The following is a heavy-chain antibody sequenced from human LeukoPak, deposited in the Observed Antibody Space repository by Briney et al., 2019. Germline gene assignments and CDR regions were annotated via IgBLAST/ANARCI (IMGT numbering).Heavy chain of an antibody. D-gene: IGHD2-8*01. J-gene: IGHJ4*02. V-gene: IGHV3-23*01. CDR3: RIMVYARELDN. CDR2: ISGTGGYR. CDR1: GFAFSNYN. Sequence: GGSLRLSCAASGFAFSNYNMKWVRQAPGKGLEWVAGISGTGGYRYYGDSVKGRFTISRDNPQNELYLQMNSLRAEDTAVYYCRIMVYARELDNWGQGTLVTVSS.